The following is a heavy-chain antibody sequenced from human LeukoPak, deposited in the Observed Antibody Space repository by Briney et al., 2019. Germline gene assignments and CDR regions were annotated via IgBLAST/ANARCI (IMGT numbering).Heavy chain of an antibody. CDR3: AKTYSSSWYPLYYFDY. CDR2: IRYDGSNK. D-gene: IGHD6-13*01. Sequence: GRSLRLSCAASGFTFSSYGMHWVRQAPGKGLEWVAFIRYDGSNKYYADSVKGRFTISRDNSKNTLYLQMNSLRAEDTAVYYCAKTYSSSWYPLYYFDYWGQGTLVTVSS. CDR1: GFTFSSYG. J-gene: IGHJ4*02. V-gene: IGHV3-30*02.